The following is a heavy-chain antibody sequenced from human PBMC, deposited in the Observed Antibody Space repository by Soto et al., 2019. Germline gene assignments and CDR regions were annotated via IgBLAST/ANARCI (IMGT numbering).Heavy chain of an antibody. J-gene: IGHJ4*02. Sequence: EVQLLESGGGFVQPGGSLRLSCAASGFTFSRYSMNWVRQAPGKGLEWVSYISSSSNSIYYADSVKGRFTISRDTAKNSLQLQMNSPRAEDTAVYYCPSPVDCSTTSCRRWGQGALVTGSS. D-gene: IGHD2-2*01. V-gene: IGHV3-48*01. CDR2: ISSSSNSI. CDR3: PSPVDCSTTSCRR. CDR1: GFTFSRYS.